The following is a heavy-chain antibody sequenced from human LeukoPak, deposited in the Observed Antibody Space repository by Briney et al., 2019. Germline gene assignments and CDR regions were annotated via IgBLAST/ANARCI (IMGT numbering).Heavy chain of an antibody. CDR2: ISSSSSTI. CDR3: ARMGIAVAGTSYDFDY. V-gene: IGHV3-48*02. CDR1: GFTFSSYS. J-gene: IGHJ4*02. D-gene: IGHD6-19*01. Sequence: PGGSLRLSCAASGFTFSSYSMNWVRQAPGKGLEWVSYISSSSSTIYYADSVKGRFTISRDNAKNSLYLQMNSLRDEDTAVYYCARMGIAVAGTSYDFDYWGQGTLVTVSS.